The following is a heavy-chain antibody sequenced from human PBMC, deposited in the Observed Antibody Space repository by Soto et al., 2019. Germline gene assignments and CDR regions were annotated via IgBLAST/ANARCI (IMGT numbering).Heavy chain of an antibody. D-gene: IGHD1-20*01. CDR3: ARGLGREYQDNRNYLHLDY. J-gene: IGHJ4*01. Sequence: PGGSLRLSCAASGFTVSSNYLTWVRQAPGEGLKWVSVLYPNVRAFYADSVKGRFTISTDNSQNSVYLLMNTLRAEDTAIYYCARGLGREYQDNRNYLHLDYWGNGTRVTLXS. CDR2: LYPNVRA. V-gene: IGHV3-53*01. CDR1: GFTVSSNY.